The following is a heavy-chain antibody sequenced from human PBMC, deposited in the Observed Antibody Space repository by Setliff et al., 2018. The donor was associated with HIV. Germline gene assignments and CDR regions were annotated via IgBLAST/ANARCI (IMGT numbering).Heavy chain of an antibody. CDR2: IGGAYDGNT. CDR1: GFTFSTYC. CDR3: AKVMITATWAFDF. J-gene: IGHJ4*02. V-gene: IGHV3-23*01. Sequence: GGSLRLSCAASGFTFSTYCMVWVRQAPGKGLEWVSGIGGAYDGNTYHADSVKGRVTNFRENSKVILYLQMSNLRAEDTALYYCAKVMITATWAFDFWGQGTPVTVSS. D-gene: IGHD2-15*01.